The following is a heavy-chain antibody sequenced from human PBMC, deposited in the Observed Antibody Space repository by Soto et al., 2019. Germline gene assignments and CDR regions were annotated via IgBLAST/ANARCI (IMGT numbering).Heavy chain of an antibody. CDR1: GFTFSSYA. V-gene: IGHV3-23*01. Sequence: PGGSLRLSCAASGFTFSSYAMSWVRQAPGKGLEWVSAISGSGGSTYYADSVKGRFTISRDNSKNTLYLQMNSLRAEDTAVYYCAKHDFWSGLPPSLYYGMDVWGQGTTVTVSS. J-gene: IGHJ6*02. CDR2: ISGSGGST. D-gene: IGHD3-3*01. CDR3: AKHDFWSGLPPSLYYGMDV.